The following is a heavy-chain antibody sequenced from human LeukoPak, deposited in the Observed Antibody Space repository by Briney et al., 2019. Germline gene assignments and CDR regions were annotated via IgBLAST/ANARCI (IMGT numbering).Heavy chain of an antibody. D-gene: IGHD3-16*01. CDR1: GFTFSSYS. CDR2: ISSSSSYI. Sequence: GGSLRLSCAASGFTFSSYSMNWVRQAPGKGLEWVSSISSSSSYIYYADSVKGRFTISRDNAKNSLYLQMNSLRAEDTAVYYCAREGITRDAFDIWGQGTMVTVSS. V-gene: IGHV3-21*01. CDR3: AREGITRDAFDI. J-gene: IGHJ3*02.